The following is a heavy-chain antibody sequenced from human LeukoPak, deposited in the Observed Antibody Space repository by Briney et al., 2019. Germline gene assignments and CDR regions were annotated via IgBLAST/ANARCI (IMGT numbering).Heavy chain of an antibody. D-gene: IGHD5-18*01. J-gene: IGHJ4*02. CDR3: AKDGDVDTAIVLYFDY. CDR1: GFTFSNYA. V-gene: IGHV3-23*01. CDR2: ISGSGGYT. Sequence: GGSLRLSCAASGFTFSNYAMSWVRQAPGQGLEWVSAISGSGGYTYYADSVKGRFTISRDNSKNALNLQMNSLRAEDTAIYYCAKDGDVDTAIVLYFDYWGQGTLATVSS.